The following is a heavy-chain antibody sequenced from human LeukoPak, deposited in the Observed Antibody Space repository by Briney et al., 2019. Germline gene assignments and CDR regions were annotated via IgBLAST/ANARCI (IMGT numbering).Heavy chain of an antibody. V-gene: IGHV4-4*02. D-gene: IGHD6-19*01. CDR2: IYHSGST. J-gene: IGHJ4*02. CDR3: ARGGYSSGIIDY. CDR1: GGSISSSNW. Sequence: SETLSLTCAVSGGSISSSNWWSWVRQPPGKGLEWIGEIYHSGSTNYNPSLKSRVTISVDTSKNQFSLKLSSVTAADTAVYYCARGGYSSGIIDYWGQGTLVTVSS.